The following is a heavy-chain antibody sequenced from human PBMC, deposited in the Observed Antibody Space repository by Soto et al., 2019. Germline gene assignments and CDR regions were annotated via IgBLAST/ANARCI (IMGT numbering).Heavy chain of an antibody. Sequence: GGSLRPSCAASGFTFSTFDMHWVRQATGKGLEWGSAFNRVGETYYSGCVKGRFTIPRDNAKNSLYLQMNSLRAGDTAVYYCARRNCSGVNCPGIGFDYWGQGTQVTVSS. CDR2: FNRVGET. CDR1: GFTFSTFD. V-gene: IGHV3-13*01. CDR3: ARRNCSGVNCPGIGFDY. J-gene: IGHJ4*02. D-gene: IGHD2-15*01.